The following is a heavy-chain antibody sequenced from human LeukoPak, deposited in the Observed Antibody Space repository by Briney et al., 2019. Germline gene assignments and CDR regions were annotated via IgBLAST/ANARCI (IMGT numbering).Heavy chain of an antibody. J-gene: IGHJ4*02. CDR2: IIGGAGGT. V-gene: IGHV3-23*01. CDR3: AHGSMYQLDY. CDR1: GFSFSSHG. Sequence: GGSLRLSCSASGFSFSSHGMSWVRQAPGKGLEWVSGIIGGAGGTYYADSVKGRFTISRDNAKNTLYLQMNSLRAEDTAVYYCAHGSMYQLDYWGQGTLVTVSS. D-gene: IGHD2-2*01.